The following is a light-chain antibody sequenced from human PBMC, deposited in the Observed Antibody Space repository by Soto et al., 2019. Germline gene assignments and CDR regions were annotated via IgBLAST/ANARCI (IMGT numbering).Light chain of an antibody. Sequence: EIVLTQSPATLSLSPGGRATLYCRASQSVSLSLAWYQQKPGQAPRLLIYDASKRASGFPARFSGSGSGTDFTLTISSLEPEDFAVYYCQERTGWPPWTFGQGTKVDIK. V-gene: IGKV3-11*01. CDR3: QERTGWPPWT. J-gene: IGKJ1*01. CDR1: QSVSLS. CDR2: DAS.